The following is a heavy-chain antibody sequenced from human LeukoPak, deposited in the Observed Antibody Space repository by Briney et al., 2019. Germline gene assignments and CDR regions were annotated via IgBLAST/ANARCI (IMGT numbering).Heavy chain of an antibody. V-gene: IGHV3-53*01. J-gene: IGHJ4*02. Sequence: PGGSLRLSCAASGFSVSSLYMSWVRQAPGKGLEWVSVIYHDERTDYADSVRGRFTISRDNSKNTLYLQMNSLRVDDTAVYYCARARRVGNSNWDYWGQGTLVTVSS. D-gene: IGHD5-24*01. CDR2: IYHDERT. CDR1: GFSVSSLY. CDR3: ARARRVGNSNWDY.